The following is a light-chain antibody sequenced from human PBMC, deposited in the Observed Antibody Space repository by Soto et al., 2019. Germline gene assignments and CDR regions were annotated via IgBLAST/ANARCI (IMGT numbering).Light chain of an antibody. J-gene: IGKJ3*01. CDR2: AAS. CDR3: QKYNSAPHT. CDR1: QGISKY. Sequence: DIQMTQSPSSLSASVGDRVTITCRASQGISKYLAWYQQKPGKVPKLLIYAASTLQSGVPSRFSGSGSGTDFTLTISSLQPEDVATYCCQKYNSAPHTFGPGTKVDIK. V-gene: IGKV1-27*01.